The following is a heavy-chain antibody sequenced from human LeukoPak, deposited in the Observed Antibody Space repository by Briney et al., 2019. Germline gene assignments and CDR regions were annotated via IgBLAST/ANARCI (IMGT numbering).Heavy chain of an antibody. D-gene: IGHD4-17*01. V-gene: IGHV4-34*01. J-gene: IGHJ4*02. CDR3: ARGSNRGILTTVTPHFDY. Sequence: NPSETLSLTCAVYGGSFSGYYWSWIRQPPGKGLEWIGEINHSGSTNYNPSLKSRVTISVDTSKNQFSLKLSSVTAADTAVYYCARGSNRGILTTVTPHFDYWGQGTLVTVSS. CDR2: INHSGST. CDR1: GGSFSGYY.